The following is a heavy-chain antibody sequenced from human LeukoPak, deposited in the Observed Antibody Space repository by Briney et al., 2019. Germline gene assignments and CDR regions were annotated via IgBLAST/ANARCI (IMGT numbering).Heavy chain of an antibody. CDR2: INYSGST. Sequence: SETLSLTCTVSGGSISSTFYYWGWIRQPPGKGLEWIGSINYSGSTYYNPSLKSRVTISVDTSKNQFSLKLSSVTAADTAVYYCARHYGYCSGGSCYSPRPHWFDPWGQGTLVTVSS. V-gene: IGHV4-39*01. CDR3: ARHYGYCSGGSCYSPRPHWFDP. J-gene: IGHJ5*02. CDR1: GGSISSTFYY. D-gene: IGHD2-15*01.